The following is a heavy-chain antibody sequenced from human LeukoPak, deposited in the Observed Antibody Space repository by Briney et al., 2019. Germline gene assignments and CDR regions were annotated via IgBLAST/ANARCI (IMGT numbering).Heavy chain of an antibody. Sequence: ASVKVSCKASGYTFDNFYIHWVRQAPGQGPEWMACINGNDGSTKYAQRFQGMVIMTSVTAISTVYMDLSGLRPDDTAIYYCARDEGSTYNQLDYWGQGTLVTVSS. D-gene: IGHD1-14*01. CDR3: ARDEGSTYNQLDY. CDR2: INGNDGST. V-gene: IGHV1-2*02. CDR1: GYTFDNFY. J-gene: IGHJ4*02.